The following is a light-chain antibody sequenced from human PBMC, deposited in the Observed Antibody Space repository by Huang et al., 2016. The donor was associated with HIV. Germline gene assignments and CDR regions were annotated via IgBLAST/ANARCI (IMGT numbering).Light chain of an antibody. CDR1: QSVRSQS. V-gene: IGKV3-20*01. CDR3: QQYGSSPIT. J-gene: IGKJ5*01. CDR2: SAS. Sequence: EIVFPLSPGTLSCSPGERATLSCRASQSVRSQSLAWYQQQPGQAHRLLNYSASTQSSGIPRRCSGSGSGTDFTLTSSMLEPEDVAVYYCQQYGSSPITFGQGTRLEIK.